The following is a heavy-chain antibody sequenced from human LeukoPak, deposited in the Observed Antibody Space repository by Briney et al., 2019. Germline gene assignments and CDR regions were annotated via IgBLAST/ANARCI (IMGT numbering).Heavy chain of an antibody. V-gene: IGHV4-4*07. CDR2: IYTSAST. CDR3: ARVEERLFDGAFDI. J-gene: IGHJ3*02. D-gene: IGHD3-22*01. Sequence: SETLSLTCTVSGGSLSSYYWSCIRQPAGKGLEWIGRIYTSASTKYNPSPKSRVTMSVDTSKNQFSLKLSSVTAADTAVYYCARVEERLFDGAFDIWGQGTMVTVSS. CDR1: GGSLSSYY.